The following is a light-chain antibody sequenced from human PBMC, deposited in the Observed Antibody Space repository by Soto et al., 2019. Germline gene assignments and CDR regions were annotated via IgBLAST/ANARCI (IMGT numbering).Light chain of an antibody. Sequence: QSVLAQPASVSGSPGQWITISCTGTSSDVGGYNYVSWYQQPPGKAPKLMIYEVSNRPSGVSNRFSGSKSGNTASLTISGLQAEDEADYYCSSYTSSSSLGVFGNGTKVTVL. V-gene: IGLV2-14*03. CDR1: SSDVGGYNY. J-gene: IGLJ1*01. CDR2: EVS. CDR3: SSYTSSSSLGV.